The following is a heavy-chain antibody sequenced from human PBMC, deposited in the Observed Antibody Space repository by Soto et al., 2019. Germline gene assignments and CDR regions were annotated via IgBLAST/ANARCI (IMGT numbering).Heavy chain of an antibody. Sequence: QVQLVQSGAEEKKPGASVKVSCKASGYTFTSYAMHWVRQAPGQRLEWMGWINAGNGNTKYSQKFQGRVTTTRGTSASTAYMERSRLRSEDTAVYYCARGIVVVTALDYWGQGTLVTVSS. CDR2: INAGNGNT. J-gene: IGHJ4*02. CDR3: ARGIVVVTALDY. CDR1: GYTFTSYA. D-gene: IGHD2-21*02. V-gene: IGHV1-3*05.